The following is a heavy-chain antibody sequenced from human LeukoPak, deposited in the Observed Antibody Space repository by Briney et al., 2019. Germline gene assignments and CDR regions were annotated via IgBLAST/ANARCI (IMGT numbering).Heavy chain of an antibody. CDR3: ARDLPYSSSWESIDY. V-gene: IGHV4-38-2*02. CDR1: GYSISSGYY. Sequence: PSETLSLTCTVSGYSISSGYYWGWIRQPPGRGLEWIASIYYRGSTHYNPSLASLKSRVTISGDTSKNQFSLKLSSVTAADTAVYYCARDLPYSSSWESIDYWGQGTLVTVSS. D-gene: IGHD6-13*01. CDR2: IYYRGST. J-gene: IGHJ4*02.